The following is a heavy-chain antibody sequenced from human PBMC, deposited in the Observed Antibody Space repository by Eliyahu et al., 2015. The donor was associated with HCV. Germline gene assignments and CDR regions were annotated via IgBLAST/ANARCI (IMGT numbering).Heavy chain of an antibody. CDR1: GGTFSTNT. V-gene: IGHV1-69*01. CDR3: ARPSADNSGISKPFDY. D-gene: IGHD6-19*01. Sequence: QVQLVQSGAEVKKPGSSVKVSCKASGGTFSTNTIVWVRQAPGQGLVWMGGITPLFGTANYAQKFRGRVTITADESTSTAYMELSSLRSEDTAVYYCARPSADNSGISKPFDYWGQGTLVTVSS. CDR2: ITPLFGTA. J-gene: IGHJ4*02.